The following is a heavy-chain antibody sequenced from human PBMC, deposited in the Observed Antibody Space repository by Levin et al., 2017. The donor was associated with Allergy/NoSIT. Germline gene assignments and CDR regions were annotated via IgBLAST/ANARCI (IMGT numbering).Heavy chain of an antibody. CDR1: GFTFDEYA. D-gene: IGHD1-14*01. CDR3: TKDDKPGGAGY. J-gene: IGHJ4*02. V-gene: IGHV3-9*01. CDR2: FSLDSDHI. Sequence: SLKISCAASGFTFDEYAMHWVRQAPVQGLEWVSGFSLDSDHIDYADSVKGRFTISRDSAKNFLYLQMTSLRPEDTALYYCTKDDKPGGAGYWGQGTLVTVSS.